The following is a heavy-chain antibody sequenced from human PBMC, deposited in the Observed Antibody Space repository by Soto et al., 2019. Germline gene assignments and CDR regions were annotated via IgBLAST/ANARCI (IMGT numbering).Heavy chain of an antibody. Sequence: EVQLLESGGGLVQPGGSLRLSCAASRFTLRNYVVNWVRQAPGKGLEWVSTTGGSGDTYYPDSVKGRFTISRDNSKNTVYLEMIALRAEDPAVYYCATSGHCGGLRCSSFDMWGQGPVVTVS. CDR2: TGGSGDT. CDR3: ATSGHCGGLRCSSFDM. V-gene: IGHV3-23*01. J-gene: IGHJ3*02. D-gene: IGHD2-21*01. CDR1: RFTLRNYV.